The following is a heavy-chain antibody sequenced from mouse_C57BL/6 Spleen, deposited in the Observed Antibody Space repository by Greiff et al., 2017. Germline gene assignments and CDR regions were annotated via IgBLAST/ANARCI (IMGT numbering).Heavy chain of an antibody. V-gene: IGHV1-63*01. CDR2: IYPGGGCT. CDR1: GYTFTNYW. Sequence: VQLQQSGAELVRPGTSVKMSCKASGYTFTNYWIGWAKQRPGHGLAWIGDIYPGGGCTNYNEKFKGKATLTADKSSSTAYMQFSSLTSEDSAIYYCARSESLDYWGQGTTLTVSS. D-gene: IGHD6-2*01. CDR3: ARSESLDY. J-gene: IGHJ2*01.